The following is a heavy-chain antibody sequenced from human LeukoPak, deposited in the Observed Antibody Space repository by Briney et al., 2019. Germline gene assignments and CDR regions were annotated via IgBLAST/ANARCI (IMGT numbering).Heavy chain of an antibody. V-gene: IGHV4-4*02. J-gene: IGHJ6*03. D-gene: IGHD3-3*01. CDR3: ARHRGSFTIFGVVSPSMDV. CDR2: IFHTGST. CDR1: GGSISENW. Sequence: SGTLSLTCVVSGGSISENWWSWVRQPPGKGLEWLGEIFHTGSTNYNPSLKSRVTISVDTSKNQFSLKLSSVTAADTAVYYCARHRGSFTIFGVVSPSMDVWGKGTTVTVSS.